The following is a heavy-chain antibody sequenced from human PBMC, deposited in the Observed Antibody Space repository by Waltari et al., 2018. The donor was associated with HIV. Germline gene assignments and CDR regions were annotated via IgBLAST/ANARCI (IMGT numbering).Heavy chain of an antibody. CDR3: ARDLKDYDFWSPVDV. CDR2: IKQYGSEK. Sequence: EVQLVESGGGLVQPGGSLRLSCAASGFTFSTYCVTWVRQAPGKGLEGRANIKQYGSEKYYADSVKGRFTVSRDNNKKSLYLQMSSLRAEDTAVYYCARDLKDYDFWSPVDVWGQGTTVTVSS. J-gene: IGHJ6*02. V-gene: IGHV3-7*01. D-gene: IGHD3-3*01. CDR1: GFTFSTYC.